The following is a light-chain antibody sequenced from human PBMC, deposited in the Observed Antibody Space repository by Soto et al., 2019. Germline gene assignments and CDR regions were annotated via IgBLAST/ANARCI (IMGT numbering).Light chain of an antibody. CDR3: CSYAGSYTFV. Sequence: QSVLTQPRSVSGSPGQSVTISCTGSSNNIGGYDYVSWYQQNPGTAPKLIIYDVTKRPSGVPGRFSGSKSGITASLTISGLQAEDEADYYCCSYAGSYTFVFGTGTKVTVL. CDR2: DVT. CDR1: SNNIGGYDY. J-gene: IGLJ1*01. V-gene: IGLV2-11*01.